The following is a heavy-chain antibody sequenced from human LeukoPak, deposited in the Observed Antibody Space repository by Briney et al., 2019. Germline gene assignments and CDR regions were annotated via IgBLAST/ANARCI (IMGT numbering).Heavy chain of an antibody. CDR2: IKSKTDGGTT. J-gene: IGHJ4*02. CDR3: IDLSQT. Sequence: GSLRLSFVGSGFTFSNVLMSWVRQAPGKGLEWVGRIKSKTDGGTTDYAAPVKGRFTISRDDSKNTLYVQMNSLKTEDTAVYYCIDLSQTWGQGTLVTVSS. CDR1: GFTFSNVL. V-gene: IGHV3-15*01. D-gene: IGHD3-16*02.